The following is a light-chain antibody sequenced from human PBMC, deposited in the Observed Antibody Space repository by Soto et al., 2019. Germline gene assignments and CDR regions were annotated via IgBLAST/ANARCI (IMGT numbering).Light chain of an antibody. Sequence: EIVLTQSPGTLSLSPGERATLSCRASQSVSSNYLAWYQQKPGQTPKVLIYGASNRATGIPERFSGSGSGTDFTLTIGRLEPQDSAMYYCQQYVISVTFGQGTRLEIK. CDR2: GAS. V-gene: IGKV3-20*01. CDR1: QSVSSNY. CDR3: QQYVISVT. J-gene: IGKJ5*01.